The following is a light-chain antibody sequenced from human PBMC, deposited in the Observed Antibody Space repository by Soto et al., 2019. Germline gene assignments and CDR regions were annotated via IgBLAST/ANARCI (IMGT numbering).Light chain of an antibody. CDR2: ENN. Sequence: QSVLTQPPSASGTPGQRVTISCSGSRSNIGINFVDWYQQVPGTAPKLLIYENNQRPSGVPDRFSGSKSGTSASLAISGLRSDDEADYYCATWDDSLTGPVFGGGTKLTVL. V-gene: IGLV1-47*01. J-gene: IGLJ3*02. CDR3: ATWDDSLTGPV. CDR1: RSNIGINF.